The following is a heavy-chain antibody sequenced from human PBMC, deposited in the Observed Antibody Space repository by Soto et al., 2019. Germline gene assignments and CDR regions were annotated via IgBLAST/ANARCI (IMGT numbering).Heavy chain of an antibody. CDR1: GFTFSNAW. V-gene: IGHV3-15*01. J-gene: IGHJ3*02. CDR3: TLDWLRDYIWGSYRPDAFDI. Sequence: GGSLRLSCAASGFTFSNAWMSWVRQAPGKGLEWVGRIKSKTDGGTTDYAAPVKGRFTISRDDSKNTLYLQMNSLKTEDTAVYYCTLDWLRDYIWGSYRPDAFDIWGQGTMVTVSS. CDR2: IKSKTDGGTT. D-gene: IGHD3-16*02.